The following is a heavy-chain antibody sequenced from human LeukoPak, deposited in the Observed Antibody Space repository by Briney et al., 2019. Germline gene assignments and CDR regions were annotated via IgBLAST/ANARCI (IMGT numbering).Heavy chain of an antibody. CDR2: IYHSGST. CDR3: ARGGGYASPIGY. Sequence: TETLSLTCTLSDGSISTYYWSWIRQPPGKGLEWIGYIYHSGSTNYNPSLKSRVTISVDTSKNQFSLKLSSVTAADTAVYYCARGGGYASPIGYWGQGALVTVSS. CDR1: DGSISTYY. V-gene: IGHV4-59*01. J-gene: IGHJ4*02. D-gene: IGHD5-12*01.